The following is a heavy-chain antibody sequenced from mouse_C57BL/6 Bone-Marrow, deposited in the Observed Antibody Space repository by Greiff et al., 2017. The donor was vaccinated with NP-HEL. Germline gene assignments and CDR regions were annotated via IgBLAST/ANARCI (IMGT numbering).Heavy chain of an antibody. CDR1: GFNLKDDY. CDR3: TTDYSNPWFAY. J-gene: IGHJ3*01. V-gene: IGHV14-4*01. CDR2: IDPENGDT. Sequence: VQLQQSGAELVRPGASVKLSCTASGFNLKDDYMHWVKQRPEQGLEWIGWIDPENGDTESASKFQGKATITADTSSNTAYLQLSSLTSEDTAVYYCTTDYSNPWFAYCGQGTLVTVSA. D-gene: IGHD2-5*01.